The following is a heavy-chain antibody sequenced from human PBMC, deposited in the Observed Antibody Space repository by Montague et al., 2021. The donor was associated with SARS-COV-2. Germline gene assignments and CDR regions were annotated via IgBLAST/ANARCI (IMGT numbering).Heavy chain of an antibody. D-gene: IGHD3-22*01. Sequence: SETLSLTCTVSGGSISSNSYYWGWIRQPPGKGLEWIGSNNYSGSTYYTLSLKSRVTISVDTSKNQLSLNLSSVTAADTAVYSCARHGKTRIAMIVVVIGYFDYWGQGTLVTVSS. J-gene: IGHJ4*02. CDR2: NNYSGST. V-gene: IGHV4-39*01. CDR3: ARHGKTRIAMIVVVIGYFDY. CDR1: GGSISSNSYY.